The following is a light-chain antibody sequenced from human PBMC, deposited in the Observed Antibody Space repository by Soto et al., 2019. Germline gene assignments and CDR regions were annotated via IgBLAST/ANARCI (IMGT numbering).Light chain of an antibody. CDR2: GAS. J-gene: IGKJ2*01. CDR3: QQYNNWPYT. Sequence: EIVMTQSPATLSVSPGERATLSCRTRQSVSSNLAWYQQKPGQAPRLLIYGASIRATGIPARFSGSGAGTEFTRTISSLKSEDFAVYYCQQYNNWPYTFGQGTKLEIK. CDR1: QSVSSN. V-gene: IGKV3-15*01.